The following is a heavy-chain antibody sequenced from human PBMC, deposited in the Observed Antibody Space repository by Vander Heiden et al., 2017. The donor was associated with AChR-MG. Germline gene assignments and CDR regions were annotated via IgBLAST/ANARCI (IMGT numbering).Heavy chain of an antibody. D-gene: IGHD4-17*01. CDR3: AKISGPPGYGDYELGYFQH. Sequence: EVQLLESGGGLVQPGGSVRLSCAASGFTFSRYALGWVRQAPGKGLEWVSAISGSGGSTYYADSVKGRFTISRDNSKNTLYLQMNSLRAEDTAVYYCAKISGPPGYGDYELGYFQHWGQGTLVTVSS. V-gene: IGHV3-23*01. CDR2: ISGSGGST. CDR1: GFTFSRYA. J-gene: IGHJ1*01.